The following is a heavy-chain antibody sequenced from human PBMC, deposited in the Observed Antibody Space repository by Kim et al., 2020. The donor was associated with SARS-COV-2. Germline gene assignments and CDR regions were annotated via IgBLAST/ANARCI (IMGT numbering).Heavy chain of an antibody. V-gene: IGHV1-69*13. J-gene: IGHJ4*02. Sequence: SVKVSCKASGGTFSCFAIRGVGEGPGQGLEWMGGIIPIFGTANYAQKFQGRVTITADESTSTAYMELSSLRSEDTAVYYCARDQGGYDLVYWGQGTLVTVSS. CDR2: IIPIFGTA. CDR3: ARDQGGYDLVY. CDR1: GGTFSCFA. D-gene: IGHD5-12*01.